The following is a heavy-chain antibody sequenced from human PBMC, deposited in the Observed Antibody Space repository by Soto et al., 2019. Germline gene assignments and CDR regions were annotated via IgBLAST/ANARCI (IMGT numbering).Heavy chain of an antibody. D-gene: IGHD5-12*01. CDR3: TSRGIYDGWPYLFAS. V-gene: IGHV3-23*01. CDR1: GFSFSNHD. Sequence: GGSLRLSCAASGFSFSNHDMSWVRQAPGKGPEWVSGISNGGGRTHYADSVRGRFTISRDSTKDTLFLQMDRLRAEDTAIYYCTSRGIYDGWPYLFASWGQGAPVTVSS. CDR2: ISNGGGRT. J-gene: IGHJ4*02.